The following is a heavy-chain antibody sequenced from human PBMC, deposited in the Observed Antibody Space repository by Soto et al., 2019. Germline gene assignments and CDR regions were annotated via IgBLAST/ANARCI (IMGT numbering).Heavy chain of an antibody. Sequence: QVQLVQSGAEVKKPGSSVKVSCKASGGTFSSYAISWVRQAPGQGLEWMGGIIPIFGTANYAQKFQGRVTITADESTSTAYMELRSLRSEDTAVYYCARDRNSDYGDYVARGFDPWGQGTLVTVSS. V-gene: IGHV1-69*01. J-gene: IGHJ5*02. CDR2: IIPIFGTA. CDR1: GGTFSSYA. CDR3: ARDRNSDYGDYVARGFDP. D-gene: IGHD4-17*01.